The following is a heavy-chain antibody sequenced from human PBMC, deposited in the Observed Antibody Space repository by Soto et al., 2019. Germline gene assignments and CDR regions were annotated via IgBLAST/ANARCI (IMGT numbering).Heavy chain of an antibody. J-gene: IGHJ6*02. CDR2: INSDGSST. V-gene: IGHV3-74*01. Sequence: EVQLVESGGGLVQPGGSLRLSCGASGFTFSTYNMHWVRQGPGKGLVWVSRINSDGSSTRYADSVKGRFTISRDNSKNTLYLQMNSLRAEDTAVYYCAKEGWIYYYGMDVWGQGTTVTVSS. CDR1: GFTFSTYN. CDR3: AKEGWIYYYGMDV. D-gene: IGHD2-2*03.